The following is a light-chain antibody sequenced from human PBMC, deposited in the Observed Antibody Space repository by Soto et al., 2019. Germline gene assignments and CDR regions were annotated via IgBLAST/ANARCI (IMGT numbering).Light chain of an antibody. CDR1: QSIRIY. J-gene: IGKJ1*01. Sequence: IQMTQNPYSLSASVGDRVTITCRASQSIRIYLNWYQQKPGKAPELLIFAASSLQSGVPSRFSGSGSGTEFTLTISSLQPDDFATYYCQHYNSYSEAFGQGTKVDVK. CDR2: AAS. V-gene: IGKV1-5*01. CDR3: QHYNSYSEA.